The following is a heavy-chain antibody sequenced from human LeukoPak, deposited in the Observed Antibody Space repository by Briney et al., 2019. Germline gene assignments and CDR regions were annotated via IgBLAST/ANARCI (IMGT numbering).Heavy chain of an antibody. V-gene: IGHV1-69*05. Sequence: SVKVSCKASGGTFSSYAISWVRQAPGQGLEWMGGIIPIFGTANYAQKFQGRVTLTTDESTSTAYTELSSLRSEDTAVYYCARVPRSSTRGYYFDYWGQGTLVTVSS. D-gene: IGHD2-2*01. CDR2: IIPIFGTA. J-gene: IGHJ4*02. CDR1: GGTFSSYA. CDR3: ARVPRSSTRGYYFDY.